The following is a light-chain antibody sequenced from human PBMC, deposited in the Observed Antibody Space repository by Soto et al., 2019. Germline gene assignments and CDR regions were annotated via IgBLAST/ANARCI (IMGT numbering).Light chain of an antibody. CDR3: QQRTDWPIT. CDR1: QSVSRY. J-gene: IGKJ5*01. Sequence: IVLTQSPATLSLSPGERATLSCRVSQSVSRYLAWFQQKPGQVPRLLIYDASNRAAGIPARFSGSGSGTDFTLTINTLEPEDFAVYYCQQRTDWPITFGQGTRLEIK. CDR2: DAS. V-gene: IGKV3-11*01.